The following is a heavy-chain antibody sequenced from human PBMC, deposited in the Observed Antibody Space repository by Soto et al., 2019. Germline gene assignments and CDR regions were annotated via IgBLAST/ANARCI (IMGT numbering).Heavy chain of an antibody. CDR2: IWYDGSNK. Sequence: QVQLVESGGGVVQPGRSLRLSCAASGFTFSSYGMHWVRQAPGKGLEWVAVIWYDGSNKYYADSVKGRFTISRDNSKNTLYLQMNSLRAADTAVYYCAIDREEWELPGEFDYWGQGTLVTVSS. CDR1: GFTFSSYG. V-gene: IGHV3-33*01. D-gene: IGHD1-26*01. J-gene: IGHJ4*02. CDR3: AIDREEWELPGEFDY.